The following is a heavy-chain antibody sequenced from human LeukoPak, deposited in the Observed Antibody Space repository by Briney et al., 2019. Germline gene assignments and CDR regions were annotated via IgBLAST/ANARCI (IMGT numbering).Heavy chain of an antibody. CDR2: ISHDGSNK. Sequence: GGSLRLSCEASGFTFSSYAMHWVRQAPGKGLEWVAIISHDGSNKYYADSVKGRFTISRDNSKNTLYLQMNSLRAEDTAVYYCARETSSSSEEVVRSGWYWVEENLSYMDVWGKGTTVTVSS. CDR3: ARETSSSSEEVVRSGWYWVEENLSYMDV. J-gene: IGHJ6*03. D-gene: IGHD6-19*01. CDR1: GFTFSSYA. V-gene: IGHV3-30-3*01.